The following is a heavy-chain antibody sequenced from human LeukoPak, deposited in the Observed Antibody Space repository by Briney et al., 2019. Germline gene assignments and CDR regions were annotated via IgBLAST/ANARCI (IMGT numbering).Heavy chain of an antibody. V-gene: IGHV1-8*01. CDR2: MNPNSGNT. D-gene: IGHD3-3*01. CDR3: ARGGKDTIVLYYYYYMDD. J-gene: IGHJ6*03. CDR1: GYTFTSYD. Sequence: ASVKVSCKASGYTFTSYDINWVRQATGQGLEWMGWMNPNSGNTGYAQKFQGRVTMTRNTSISTAYMELSSLRSEDTAVYYCARGGKDTIVLYYYYYMDDWGKGTTVTVSS.